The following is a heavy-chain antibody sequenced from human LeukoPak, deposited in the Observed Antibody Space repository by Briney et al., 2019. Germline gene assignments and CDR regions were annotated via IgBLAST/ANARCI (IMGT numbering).Heavy chain of an antibody. D-gene: IGHD5-18*01. Sequence: ASVKVSCKASGYTFTGYYMHWVRQAPGQGLEWMGRINPNSGGTNYAQKFQGRVTMTRDTSISTAYMELSRLRSDDTAVYYCARDQDYGYSFDYWGQGTLVTVSS. CDR3: ARDQDYGYSFDY. CDR2: INPNSGGT. CDR1: GYTFTGYY. J-gene: IGHJ4*02. V-gene: IGHV1-2*06.